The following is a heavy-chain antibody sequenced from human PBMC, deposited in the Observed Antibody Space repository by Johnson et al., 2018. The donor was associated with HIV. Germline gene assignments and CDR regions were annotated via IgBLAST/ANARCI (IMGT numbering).Heavy chain of an antibody. CDR3: ARYNGVDSSSSGQTDI. V-gene: IGHV3-66*01. J-gene: IGHJ3*02. D-gene: IGHD2-8*01. Sequence: VQLVESGGGLVQPGGSLRLSCVVSGFTVSSYYMSWVRQAPGKGLEWVSIVFSGDNTYYADSVKGRFTISRDNSKNTLYLQMNSLRAEDTDLYYCARYNGVDSSSSGQTDIWGQGTMVTVSS. CDR1: GFTVSSYY. CDR2: VFSGDNT.